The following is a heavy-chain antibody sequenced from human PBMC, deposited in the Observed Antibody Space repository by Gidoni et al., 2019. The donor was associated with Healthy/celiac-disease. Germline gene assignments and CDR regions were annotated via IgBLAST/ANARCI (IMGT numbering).Heavy chain of an antibody. D-gene: IGHD5-18*01. J-gene: IGHJ4*02. CDR3: AGGYSYGYLY. Sequence: QVQLQESGPGLVKPSQTLSPTCTVSGGPISSGGYSWSWIRQHPGQGLESIRYIYTSGSTYYNPSLKSRVTISVDTSKNQFSLKLGSVTAADTAVYYGAGGYSYGYLYWGQGTLVTVSS. CDR2: IYTSGST. V-gene: IGHV4-31*03. CDR1: GGPISSGGYS.